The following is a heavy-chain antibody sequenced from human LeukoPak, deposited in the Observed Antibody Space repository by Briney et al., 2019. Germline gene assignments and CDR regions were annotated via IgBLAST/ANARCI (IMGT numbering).Heavy chain of an antibody. CDR2: INPNSGGT. V-gene: IGHV1-2*02. Sequence: GASVKVSCKASGYTFTGYYMHWVRQAPGQGLEWMGWINPNSGGTNYQGRVTMTRDTSISTAYMELSRLRSDDTAVYYCASLGGGDILVMDVWGKGTTVTVSS. J-gene: IGHJ6*03. CDR1: GYTFTGYY. D-gene: IGHD3-9*01. CDR3: ASLGGGDILVMDV.